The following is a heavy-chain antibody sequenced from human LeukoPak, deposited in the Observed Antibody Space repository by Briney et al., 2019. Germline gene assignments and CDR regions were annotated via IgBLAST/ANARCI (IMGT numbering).Heavy chain of an antibody. J-gene: IGHJ4*02. CDR1: GYTFTSFG. Sequence: ASVRVSCKASGYTFTSFGISWVRQAPGQGLEWMGWISAYNGNINYAQKLQGRVTMTTDISTSTAYMEVRSLRSEDTAVYYCVRDLGVDTTMIFFDYWGQGPVVTVSS. CDR2: ISAYNGNI. CDR3: VRDLGVDTTMIFFDY. V-gene: IGHV1-18*01. D-gene: IGHD5-18*01.